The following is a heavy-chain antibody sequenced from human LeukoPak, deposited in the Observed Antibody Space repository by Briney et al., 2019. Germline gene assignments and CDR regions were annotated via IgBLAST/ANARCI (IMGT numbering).Heavy chain of an antibody. D-gene: IGHD2-2*01. Sequence: ASVKVSCKASGGTFSSYAISWVRQAPGQGLEWMGGIIPIFGTANYAQKFQGRVTITADESTSTAYMELSSLRSEDTAVYYCARDHPIVVVPAAMIFGAFDIWGQGTMVTVSS. CDR1: GGTFSSYA. CDR3: ARDHPIVVVPAAMIFGAFDI. CDR2: IIPIFGTA. J-gene: IGHJ3*02. V-gene: IGHV1-69*13.